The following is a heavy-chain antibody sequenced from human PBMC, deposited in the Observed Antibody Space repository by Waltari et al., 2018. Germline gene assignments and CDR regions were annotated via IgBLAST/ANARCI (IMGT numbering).Heavy chain of an antibody. CDR3: AGEVQGVIITDYYGMDV. CDR2: IIPSCGTA. J-gene: IGHJ6*02. CDR1: GFIFRNFW. Sequence: VHLVESGGGLVQPGGSVRLSCTTSGFIFRNFWMAWMRQAPGHGLEWMGRIIPSCGTANYSQKFKGRCTITADKSTSTAYMELSSLRSEDTAVYYCAGEVQGVIITDYYGMDVWGQGTTVTVSS. V-gene: IGHV1-69*06. D-gene: IGHD3-10*01.